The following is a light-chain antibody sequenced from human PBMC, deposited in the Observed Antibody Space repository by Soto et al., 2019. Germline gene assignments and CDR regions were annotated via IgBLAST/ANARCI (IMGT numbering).Light chain of an antibody. CDR2: DAS. CDR1: QSISSW. J-gene: IGKJ1*01. CDR3: QHYNSYWT. Sequence: DIQMTQSPSTLSASVGDRVTITCRASQSISSWLAWYQQKPGKAPNLLIFDASSLESGVPSRFNGRGSGTEFTLSISSLQPDDFATYYCQHYNSYWTFGQGTKVEIK. V-gene: IGKV1-5*01.